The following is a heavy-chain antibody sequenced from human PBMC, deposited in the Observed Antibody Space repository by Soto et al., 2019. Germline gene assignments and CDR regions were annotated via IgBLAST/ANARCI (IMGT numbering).Heavy chain of an antibody. CDR2: IGPESGAT. CDR1: RYTFTGHY. J-gene: IGHJ4*02. Sequence: GDSVKVSCKASRYTFTGHYIHWVRQAPEQGPEWMGEIGPESGATRYAQKFQGRVTMTRDMSITTVYMELNNLSPDDTAVYYCGRGRSGQIVVFYWGQGTPVTVSS. CDR3: GRGRSGQIVVFY. D-gene: IGHD5-12*01. V-gene: IGHV1-2*02.